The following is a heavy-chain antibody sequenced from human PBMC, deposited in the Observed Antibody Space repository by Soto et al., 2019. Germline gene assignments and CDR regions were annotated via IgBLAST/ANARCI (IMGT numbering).Heavy chain of an antibody. CDR2: IYYSGST. V-gene: IGHV4-30-4*01. Sequence: SETLSLTCTVSGGSISSGDYYWSWIRQPPGKGLEWIGYIYYSGSTYYNPSLKSRVTISVDTSKNQFSLKLSSVTAADTAVYYCARVIDDMDPPFDPWGQGTLVTVSS. CDR3: ARVIDDMDPPFDP. J-gene: IGHJ5*02. D-gene: IGHD3-22*01. CDR1: GGSISSGDYY.